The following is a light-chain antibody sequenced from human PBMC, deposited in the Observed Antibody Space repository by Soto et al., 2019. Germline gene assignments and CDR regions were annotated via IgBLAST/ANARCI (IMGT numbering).Light chain of an antibody. Sequence: DIQMTQSPSSLSASVGDRVTITCRASQSISSYLNWYQQKPGKAPKLLIYAASSLQSGVPSRFSGSGSGTDFTLNSSSLQPEDFATYYCQQSYSGFTFGPGTKVDIK. J-gene: IGKJ3*01. CDR3: QQSYSGFT. V-gene: IGKV1-39*01. CDR2: AAS. CDR1: QSISSY.